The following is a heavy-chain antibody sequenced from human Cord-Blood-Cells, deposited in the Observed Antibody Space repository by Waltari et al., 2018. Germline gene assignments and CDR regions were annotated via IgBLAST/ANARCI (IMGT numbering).Heavy chain of an antibody. D-gene: IGHD4-4*01. CDR1: GGSVSSGSSY. V-gene: IGHV4-61*01. J-gene: IGHJ4*02. CDR3: ARVKVTTYTSDY. CDR2: IYYSGST. Sequence: QVQLQESGPGLVKPSETLSLTCTVPGGSVSSGSSYWRWTRQPPGKGLEWIGYIYYSGSTNYNPSLKSRVTISVDTSKNQFSLKLSSVTAADTAVYYCARVKVTTYTSDYWGQGTLVTVSS.